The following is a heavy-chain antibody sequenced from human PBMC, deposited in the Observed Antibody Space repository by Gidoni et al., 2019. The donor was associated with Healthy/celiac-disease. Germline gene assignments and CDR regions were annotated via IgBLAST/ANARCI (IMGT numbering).Heavy chain of an antibody. Sequence: QVQLVESGGGVVQPGRSLRLSWAASGFTFSSYGMHWVRQAPGKGLAWVAVIWYDGSNKYYADSVKGRFTISRDNSKNTLYLQMNSLRAEDTAVYYCARDPYSGSYFDYWGQGTLVTVSS. D-gene: IGHD1-26*01. CDR2: IWYDGSNK. J-gene: IGHJ4*02. CDR3: ARDPYSGSYFDY. CDR1: GFTFSSYG. V-gene: IGHV3-33*01.